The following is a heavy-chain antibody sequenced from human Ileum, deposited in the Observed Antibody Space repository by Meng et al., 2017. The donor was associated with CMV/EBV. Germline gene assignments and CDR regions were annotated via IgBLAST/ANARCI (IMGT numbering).Heavy chain of an antibody. J-gene: IGHJ5*01. V-gene: IGHV1-45*02. CDR3: VRSSLYGDPYLFDS. CDR2: ITIYNGNT. CDR1: GYTFTYPY. D-gene: IGHD7-27*01. Sequence: QMQLVQSGAEVKTTGSSVKISCKASGYTFTYPYLHWVRQAPGQALEWMGWITIYNGNTHYAQRFQDRLTITRHNSLHTAYMELNSLTSRDTGVYFCVRSSLYGDPYLFDSWGQGTLVTVSS.